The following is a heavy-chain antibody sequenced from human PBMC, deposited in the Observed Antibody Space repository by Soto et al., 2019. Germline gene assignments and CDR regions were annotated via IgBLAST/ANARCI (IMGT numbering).Heavy chain of an antibody. Sequence: QVQLVQSGAEVKKPGSSVRVSCRTSGGTFKNYGFSWVRQAPGQGLEWMGGIFPMYGIAIYGQIFEGRLTITANESTKPAYIDLSCMKSADTAVYYCAGEVGRPGLHLCGQGIHVIVSS. D-gene: IGHD1-26*01. V-gene: IGHV1-69*12. CDR2: IFPMYGIA. CDR3: AGEVGRPGLHL. J-gene: IGHJ5*02. CDR1: GGTFKNYG.